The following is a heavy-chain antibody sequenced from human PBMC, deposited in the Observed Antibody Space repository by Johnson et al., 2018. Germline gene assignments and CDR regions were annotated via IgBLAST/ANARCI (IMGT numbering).Heavy chain of an antibody. Sequence: EVQLVETGGGLVQPGRSLRLSCTASGFTFGYYAMSWSRQAPGKGLEWVGFIKSKAYGGTTDYATSVKGRFTISRDDSKSIAYLQMNSLKTEATAVYYCTGAPWYHFDSWAYLDSSDSWGQGTMVTVSS. CDR2: IKSKAYGGTT. J-gene: IGHJ3*02. CDR1: GFTFGYYA. D-gene: IGHD3-22*01. V-gene: IGHV3-49*03. CDR3: TGAPWYHFDSWAYLDSSDS.